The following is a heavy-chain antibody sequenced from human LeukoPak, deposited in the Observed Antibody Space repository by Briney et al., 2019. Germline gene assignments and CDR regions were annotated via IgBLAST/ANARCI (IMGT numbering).Heavy chain of an antibody. CDR2: ISAYNGNT. CDR1: GYTFTSYG. D-gene: IGHD4-17*01. V-gene: IGHV1-18*01. Sequence: ASVTVSCKASGYTFTSYGISWVRQAPGQGLEWMGWISAYNGNTNYAQKLQGRVTMTTDTSTSTAYMELSSLRSEDTAVYYCARVRWSDAFDIWGQGTMVTVSS. J-gene: IGHJ3*02. CDR3: ARVRWSDAFDI.